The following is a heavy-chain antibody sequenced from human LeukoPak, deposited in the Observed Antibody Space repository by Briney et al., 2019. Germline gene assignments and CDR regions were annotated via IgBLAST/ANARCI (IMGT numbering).Heavy chain of an antibody. CDR3: ARTPSNWGRWFDP. V-gene: IGHV1-2*02. D-gene: IGHD7-27*01. J-gene: IGHJ5*02. Sequence: ASVKVSCKASGYTFTGYYMHWVRQAPGRGLEWMGWINPNSGGTNYAQKFQGRVTMTRDTSISTAYMELSRLRSDDTAVYYCARTPSNWGRWFDPWGQGTLVTVSS. CDR1: GYTFTGYY. CDR2: INPNSGGT.